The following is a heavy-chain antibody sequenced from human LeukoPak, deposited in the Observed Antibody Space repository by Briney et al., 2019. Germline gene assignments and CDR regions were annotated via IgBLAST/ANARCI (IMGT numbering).Heavy chain of an antibody. CDR2: ISYDGSNK. CDR1: GFTFSSYA. V-gene: IGHV3-30*01. D-gene: IGHD5-12*01. Sequence: TGGSLGLSCAASGFTFSSYAMHWVRQAPGKGLEWVAVISYDGSNKYYADSVKGRFTISRDNSKNTLYLQMNSLRAEDTAVYYCATEGGYDFFWGQGTLVTVSS. CDR3: ATEGGYDFF. J-gene: IGHJ4*02.